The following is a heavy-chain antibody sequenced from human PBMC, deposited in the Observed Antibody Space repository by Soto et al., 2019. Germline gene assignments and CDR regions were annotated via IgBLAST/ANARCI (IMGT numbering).Heavy chain of an antibody. Sequence: ASVKVSCKASGYKFSNYDINWVRQVTGQGLEWMGWMSPKRDNAGYAQKFQGRISMTRNTSISTAYMELSSLTSEDTAVYYCASGRYNWNALTYCGQGPLVTVSS. D-gene: IGHD1-20*01. CDR3: ASGRYNWNALTY. CDR1: GYKFSNYD. CDR2: MSPKRDNA. J-gene: IGHJ4*02. V-gene: IGHV1-8*01.